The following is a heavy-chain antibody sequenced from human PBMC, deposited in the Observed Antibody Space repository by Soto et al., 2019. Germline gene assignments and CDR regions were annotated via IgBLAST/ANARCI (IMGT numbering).Heavy chain of an antibody. D-gene: IGHD1-20*01. CDR2: IYYSGST. CDR1: GGSISSYY. V-gene: IGHV4-59*08. Sequence: QVQLQESGPGLVKPSETPSLTCTVSGGSISSYYWSWIRQPPGKGLEWIGYIYYSGSTNYNPSLKSRVTISVDTSKNQFSLKLSSVTAADTAVYYCARRYGDGFDIWGQGTMVTVSS. CDR3: ARRYGDGFDI. J-gene: IGHJ3*02.